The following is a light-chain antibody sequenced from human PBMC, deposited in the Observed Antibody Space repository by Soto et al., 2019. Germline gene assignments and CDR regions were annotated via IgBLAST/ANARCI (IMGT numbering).Light chain of an antibody. Sequence: EIVMTQSPATLSVSPGERATLSCRASQSVSSNLAWYQQKPGQAPRLLMYGASTRATGIPDRFSGSGSGTAFNLTISSLQSEDFAVYYCQQHNNWPPWTFGQGTKVEIK. CDR1: QSVSSN. CDR3: QQHNNWPPWT. V-gene: IGKV3-15*01. CDR2: GAS. J-gene: IGKJ1*01.